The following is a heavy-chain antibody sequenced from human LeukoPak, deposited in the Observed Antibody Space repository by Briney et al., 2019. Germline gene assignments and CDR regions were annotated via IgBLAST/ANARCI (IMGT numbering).Heavy chain of an antibody. V-gene: IGHV3-30*04. CDR1: GFTFSSYA. D-gene: IGHD3-22*01. CDR3: ARGPPMYSYGSSDYHYDYFEY. J-gene: IGHJ4*02. CDR2: MLYDGSNK. Sequence: GRSLRLSCAASGFTFSSYAMHWVRQAPGKGLEWVALMLYDGSNKYYAESVKGRFTISRYNFKSTLYMQMNSLRAEDTALYYCARGPPMYSYGSSDYHYDYFEYWGQGTLVTVSS.